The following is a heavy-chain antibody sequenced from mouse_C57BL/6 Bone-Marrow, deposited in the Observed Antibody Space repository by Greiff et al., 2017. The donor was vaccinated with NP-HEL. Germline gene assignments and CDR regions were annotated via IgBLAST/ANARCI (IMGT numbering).Heavy chain of an antibody. J-gene: IGHJ2*01. Sequence: VQLQQPGAELVRPGSSVKLSCKASGYTFTSYWMHWVKQRPIQGLEWIGNIDPSDSETHYNQKFKDKATLTVDKSSSTAYMQLSSLTSEDSAVYYCARGEQLRLQDYWGQGTTLTVSS. CDR2: IDPSDSET. V-gene: IGHV1-52*01. CDR1: GYTFTSYW. CDR3: ARGEQLRLQDY. D-gene: IGHD3-2*02.